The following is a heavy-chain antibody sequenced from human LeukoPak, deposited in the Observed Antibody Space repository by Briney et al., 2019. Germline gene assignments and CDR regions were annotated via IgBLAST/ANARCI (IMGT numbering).Heavy chain of an antibody. J-gene: IGHJ6*03. CDR3: AKSLSSCSRASCPSPYYYYYMDV. CDR1: GDTFNNYA. D-gene: IGHD2-2*01. CDR2: IIPFLATP. V-gene: IGHV1-69*01. Sequence: SVKVSCKASGDTFNNYAISWVRQAPGQGLGWMGGIIPFLATPSYAQKFQGRVSLTADESTSTVYMELSSLTSEDTAVYYCAKSLSSCSRASCPSPYYYYYMDVWGKGTTVTVSS.